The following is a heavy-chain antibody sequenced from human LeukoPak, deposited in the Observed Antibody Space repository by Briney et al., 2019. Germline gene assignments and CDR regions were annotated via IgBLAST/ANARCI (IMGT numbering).Heavy chain of an antibody. J-gene: IGHJ4*02. Sequence: GGSLRLSCAASGFTFSSYWMHWVRQAPGKGLVWVSRISNDGTTTTYADSVKGRFSISRDNAKNTLYLQMNSLRVEDTAIYYCAKMTAPAYWGQGTLVTVSS. D-gene: IGHD5-18*01. V-gene: IGHV3-74*01. CDR1: GFTFSSYW. CDR2: ISNDGTTT. CDR3: AKMTAPAY.